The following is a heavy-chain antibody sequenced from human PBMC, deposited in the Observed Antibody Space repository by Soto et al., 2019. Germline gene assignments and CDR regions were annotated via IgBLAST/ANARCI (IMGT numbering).Heavy chain of an antibody. Sequence: PSASMSLTFTVSGCCICISSYYWGWLRQPPGKGLEWIGSIYYSGSTYYNPSLKSRVTISVDTSKNQFSLKLSSVTAADTAVYYCARPSPTQYSSSSAGGDYWGQGTLVNVSS. D-gene: IGHD6-13*01. CDR1: GCCICISSYY. CDR3: ARPSPTQYSSSSAGGDY. V-gene: IGHV4-39*01. CDR2: IYYSGST. J-gene: IGHJ4*02.